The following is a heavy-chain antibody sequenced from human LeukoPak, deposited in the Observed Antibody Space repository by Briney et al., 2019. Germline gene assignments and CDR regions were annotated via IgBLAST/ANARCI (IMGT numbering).Heavy chain of an antibody. V-gene: IGHV3-21*01. Sequence: GESLRLSCAASGFTFSNYDMNWVRQAPGKGLEWVSSISAASTYIYYADSVQGRFTLSRDNAKNSLYLQMSSLRAEDTAVYFCARGNYRYYDSSGYPFYFDYWGQGALVTVSS. CDR1: GFTFSNYD. CDR3: ARGNYRYYDSSGYPFYFDY. D-gene: IGHD3-22*01. CDR2: ISAASTYI. J-gene: IGHJ4*02.